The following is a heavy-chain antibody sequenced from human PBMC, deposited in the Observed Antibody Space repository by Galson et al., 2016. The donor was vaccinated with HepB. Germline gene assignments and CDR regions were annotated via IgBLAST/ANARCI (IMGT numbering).Heavy chain of an antibody. CDR1: GFTFSSYA. D-gene: IGHD6-19*01. V-gene: IGHV3-30-3*01. Sequence: SLRLSCAGSGFTFSSYAVHWVRQPPGKGLEWVAAISYDGDNEYYEDSLKGRYTISRDNSRNTVYLHMSSLRRDDTAVYYCARGSSAVDATEVGLDYWGQGTLVIVSS. J-gene: IGHJ4*02. CDR2: ISYDGDNE. CDR3: ARGSSAVDATEVGLDY.